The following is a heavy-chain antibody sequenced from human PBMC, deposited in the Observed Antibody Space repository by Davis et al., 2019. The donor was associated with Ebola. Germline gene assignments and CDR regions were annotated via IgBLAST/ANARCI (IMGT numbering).Heavy chain of an antibody. CDR3: ARDETTVTTGWFDP. D-gene: IGHD4-17*01. CDR1: GFTFSSYW. Sequence: PGGSLRLSCAASGFTFSSYWMSWVRQAPGKGLEWVANIKQDGSEKYYVDSVKGRFTISRDNAKNSLYLQMNSLRAEDTAVYYCARDETTVTTGWFDPWGQGTLVAVSS. CDR2: IKQDGSEK. J-gene: IGHJ5*02. V-gene: IGHV3-7*01.